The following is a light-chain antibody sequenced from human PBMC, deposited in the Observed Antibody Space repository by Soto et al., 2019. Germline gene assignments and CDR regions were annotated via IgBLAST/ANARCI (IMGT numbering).Light chain of an antibody. CDR1: QGINRF. CDR2: AAS. CDR3: QQLKSNLIT. J-gene: IGKJ5*01. Sequence: IQLTQSRSFLSASVGYRDTITCRASQGINRFLAWYQQKPGKAPKLLIYAASTLQSGVPSRFSGSGSGTEFTLTISSLQPEDFATYYCQQLKSNLITFGQGTRLAI. V-gene: IGKV1-9*01.